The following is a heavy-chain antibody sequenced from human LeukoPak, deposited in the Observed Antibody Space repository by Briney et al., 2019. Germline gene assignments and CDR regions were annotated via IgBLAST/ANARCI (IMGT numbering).Heavy chain of an antibody. D-gene: IGHD4-11*01. CDR2: INRRGSDI. CDR1: GFTFSSYA. J-gene: IGHJ4*01. CDR3: VRHSEKYY. Sequence: PGGSLRLSCAASGFTFSSYAMSWVRQAPGKGLVWVSGINRRGSDITYADSVKGRFTISRDNAKNTLFLQMNSLRAEDTAVYYCVRHSEKYYWGQGTLVTVSS. V-gene: IGHV3-74*01.